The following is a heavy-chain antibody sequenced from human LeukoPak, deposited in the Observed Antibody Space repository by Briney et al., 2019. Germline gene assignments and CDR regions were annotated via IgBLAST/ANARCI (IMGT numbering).Heavy chain of an antibody. CDR1: GGSISSYY. D-gene: IGHD4-17*01. Sequence: SDTLSLTCTVSGGSISSYYWSWIRQPPGKGLEWIGYIYYSGRTNYNPSLKSRVTMSVGTSKNQFSLKLSSVTAADTAVYYCAALGDYAPIGLDYWGQGTLVTVSS. J-gene: IGHJ4*02. V-gene: IGHV4-59*08. CDR2: IYYSGRT. CDR3: AALGDYAPIGLDY.